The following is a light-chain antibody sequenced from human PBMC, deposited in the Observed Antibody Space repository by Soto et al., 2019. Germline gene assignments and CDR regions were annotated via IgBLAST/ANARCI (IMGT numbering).Light chain of an antibody. Sequence: DTQLTQSPSSLSASVGDRVTITCQASQHISDYLNWYQQKPGQAPKLLIYDASKLETGVPSRFSGSASGTDFTFTISSLQAEDTATYYCHQYFNPRTFGGGTKVEV. CDR1: QHISDY. CDR3: HQYFNPRT. V-gene: IGKV1-33*01. J-gene: IGKJ4*01. CDR2: DAS.